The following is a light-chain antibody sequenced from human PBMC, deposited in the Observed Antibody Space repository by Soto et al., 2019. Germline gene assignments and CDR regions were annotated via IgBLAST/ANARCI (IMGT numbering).Light chain of an antibody. CDR2: GAS. CDR1: QSISSK. Sequence: EIVMTQSPATLSVSPGERATLSCRASQSISSKVGWYQQKPGQAPRLLIYGASTRATGFPPRFSGSGSGTEFTLTISSLQSEDFAVYYCQQYDIWSSITFGQGTRLEIK. J-gene: IGKJ5*01. V-gene: IGKV3-15*01. CDR3: QQYDIWSSIT.